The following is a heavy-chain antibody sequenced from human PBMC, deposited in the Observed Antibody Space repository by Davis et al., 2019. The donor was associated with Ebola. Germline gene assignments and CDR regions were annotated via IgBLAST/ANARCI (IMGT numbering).Heavy chain of an antibody. J-gene: IGHJ4*02. CDR1: GFTFSGSA. D-gene: IGHD4-11*01. V-gene: IGHV3-73*01. CDR3: TTTTTASDY. Sequence: GGSLRLSCAASGFTFSGSAMHWVRQASGKGLEWVGRIRSKANSYATAYAASVKGRFTISRDDSKNTAYLQMNSLKTEDTAVYYCTTTTTASDYWRQGTLVTVSS. CDR2: IRSKANSYAT.